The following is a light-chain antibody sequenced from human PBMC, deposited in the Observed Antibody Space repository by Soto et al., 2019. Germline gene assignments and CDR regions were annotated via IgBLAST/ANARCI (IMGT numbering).Light chain of an antibody. CDR2: AAS. Sequence: DIQMTQSPSSLSASVGDRVTITCRASQSISSYLNWYQQKPGKAPKLLIYAASSLQSGVPSRFSGSGSGTDFTLTISSLQPEDFATYYCQQSYSTLIFTFGPGTKVYIK. CDR3: QQSYSTLIFT. CDR1: QSISSY. V-gene: IGKV1-39*01. J-gene: IGKJ3*01.